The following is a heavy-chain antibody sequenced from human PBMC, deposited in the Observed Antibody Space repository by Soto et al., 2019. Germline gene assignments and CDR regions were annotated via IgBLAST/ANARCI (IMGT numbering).Heavy chain of an antibody. D-gene: IGHD3-22*01. Sequence: QAQLQESGPGLVKPSETLSLTCTVSGGCISSYFWSWIRQPPGKGLEWIGYIYYSGNTNYNPSLKSRVTMSVDTSKNQFSLKLWSVTAADTAVHYCARADTSGWWYFDLWGRGALVTVSS. CDR2: IYYSGNT. CDR1: GGCISSYF. CDR3: ARADTSGWWYFDL. V-gene: IGHV4-59*01. J-gene: IGHJ2*01.